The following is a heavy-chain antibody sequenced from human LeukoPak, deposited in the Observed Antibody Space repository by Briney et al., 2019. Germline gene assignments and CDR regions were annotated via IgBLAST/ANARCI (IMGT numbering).Heavy chain of an antibody. CDR3: ARIHQYYSDGNGYYER. Sequence: GASVKVSCKTSGYTFTDNFMHWVRQAPGQGLEWVGWIHPNSGGTHYAQKFQGRVTMTRDTSISTVYMELSSLRSDDTAVYYCARIHQYYSDGNGYYERWGQGTLVTVSP. D-gene: IGHD3-22*01. CDR1: GYTFTDNF. CDR2: IHPNSGGT. V-gene: IGHV1-2*02. J-gene: IGHJ4*02.